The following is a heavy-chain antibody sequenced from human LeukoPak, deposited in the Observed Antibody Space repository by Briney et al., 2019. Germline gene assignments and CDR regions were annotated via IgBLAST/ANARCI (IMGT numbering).Heavy chain of an antibody. Sequence: GGSLRLSXAASGFTFDDYGMSWVRQAPGKGLEWVSGINWNGGSTGYADSAKGRFTISRDNAKNSLYLQMNSLRAEDTALYYCARNRNYGSGSYYKGWFDPWGQGTLVTVSS. J-gene: IGHJ5*02. CDR2: INWNGGST. V-gene: IGHV3-20*04. CDR1: GFTFDDYG. D-gene: IGHD3-10*01. CDR3: ARNRNYGSGSYYKGWFDP.